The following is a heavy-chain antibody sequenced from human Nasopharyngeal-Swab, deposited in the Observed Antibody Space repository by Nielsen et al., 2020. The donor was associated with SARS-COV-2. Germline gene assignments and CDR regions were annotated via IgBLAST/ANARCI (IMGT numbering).Heavy chain of an antibody. Sequence: GESLKISCAASGFTFSDSAIHWVRQASGKGLEWVGRVRSKGNNYATAHSASVKGRFIIFRDDPTNTAYLQMNSLKTEDTAMYYCTRCGGGCYSGRDYWGQGTLVTSPQ. CDR3: TRCGGGCYSGRDY. CDR1: GFTFSDSA. CDR2: VRSKGNNYAT. V-gene: IGHV3-73*01. D-gene: IGHD2-15*01. J-gene: IGHJ4*02.